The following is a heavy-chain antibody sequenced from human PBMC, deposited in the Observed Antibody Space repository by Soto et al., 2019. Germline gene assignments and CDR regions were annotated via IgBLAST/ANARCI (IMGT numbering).Heavy chain of an antibody. D-gene: IGHD3-22*01. CDR3: ARDRSYFVSSGNSTAAYYSVY. V-gene: IGHV4-31*03. CDR1: GGSISSGGYY. CDR2: IYYSGST. Sequence: SETVALTCTVSGGSISSGGYYWSWIRQHPGKGLEWIGYIYYSGSTYYNPSLKSRVTISVDTSKNQFSLKLSSVTAADTAVYYCARDRSYFVSSGNSTAAYYSVYWGQGTPVTVS. J-gene: IGHJ4*02.